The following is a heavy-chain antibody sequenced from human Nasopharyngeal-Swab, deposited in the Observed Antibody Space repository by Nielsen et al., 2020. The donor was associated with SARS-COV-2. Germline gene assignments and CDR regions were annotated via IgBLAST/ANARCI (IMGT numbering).Heavy chain of an antibody. J-gene: IGHJ5*02. Sequence: WIRQPPGKGLEWIGSTYHSGSTNNNPSLKSRVTITVDTSRNQVSLKSTSVTAADTAVYYCAREHIIGNWFDPWGQGTLVTVSS. V-gene: IGHV4-59*01. CDR2: TYHSGST. CDR3: AREHIIGNWFDP. D-gene: IGHD3-3*01.